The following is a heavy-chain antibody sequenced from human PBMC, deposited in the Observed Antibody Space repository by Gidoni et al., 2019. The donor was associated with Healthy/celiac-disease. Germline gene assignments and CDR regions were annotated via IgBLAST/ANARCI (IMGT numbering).Heavy chain of an antibody. CDR3: ARGMGYYYGSGSYYSYFDY. Sequence: QVQLQQWGAGLLKPSETLSLTSAVHGGSFIGYYGSWIRQPPGKGLEWIGEINHSGSTNYHPSLKSRVTISVDTSKNQFSLKLSSVTAADTAVYYCARGMGYYYGSGSYYSYFDYWGQGTLVTVSS. CDR1: GGSFIGYY. D-gene: IGHD3-10*01. J-gene: IGHJ4*02. V-gene: IGHV4-34*01. CDR2: INHSGST.